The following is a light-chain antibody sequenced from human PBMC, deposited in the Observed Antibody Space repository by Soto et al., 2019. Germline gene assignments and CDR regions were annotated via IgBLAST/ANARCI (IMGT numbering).Light chain of an antibody. Sequence: EIQLTQSPSFLSASVGDIVTITCRASQGISSYLAWYQQKPGKAPNLLIHTASTLQSGVPSRFSGSGSGTEFTLTISSLQPEDFATYYCQQRNSYPITFGQGTRLEIK. CDR2: TAS. J-gene: IGKJ5*01. CDR3: QQRNSYPIT. V-gene: IGKV1-9*01. CDR1: QGISSY.